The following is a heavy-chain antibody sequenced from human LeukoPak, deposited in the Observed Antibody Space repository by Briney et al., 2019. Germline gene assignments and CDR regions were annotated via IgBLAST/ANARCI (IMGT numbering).Heavy chain of an antibody. CDR2: ISSSSSYI. CDR1: GFTFSSYS. Sequence: GGSLRLSCAASGFTFSSYSMNWVRQAPGEGLEWVSSISSSSSYIYYADSVKGRFTISRDNAKNSLYLQMNSLRAEDTAVYYCATISSGWLFDYWGQGTLVTVSS. J-gene: IGHJ4*02. CDR3: ATISSGWLFDY. D-gene: IGHD6-19*01. V-gene: IGHV3-21*01.